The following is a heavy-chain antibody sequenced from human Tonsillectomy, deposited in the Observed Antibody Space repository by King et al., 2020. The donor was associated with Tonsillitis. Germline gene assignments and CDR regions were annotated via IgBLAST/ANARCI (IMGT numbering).Heavy chain of an antibody. CDR2: IYSGSKT. D-gene: IGHD6-19*01. Sequence: VQLVESGGGLVQPGGSLRVSCAVSGFTVSSNYMSWVRQAPGKGLEWGSVIYSGSKTDYADSVKGRFTISRDNSKNTLDLQMNSLRAEDTAVYYCARVKRDSSGWYHFDYWGQGTLITVSS. CDR1: GFTVSSNY. J-gene: IGHJ4*02. CDR3: ARVKRDSSGWYHFDY. V-gene: IGHV3-66*01.